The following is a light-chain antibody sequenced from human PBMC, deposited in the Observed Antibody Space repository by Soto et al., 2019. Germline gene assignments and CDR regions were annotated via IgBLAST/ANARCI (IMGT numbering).Light chain of an antibody. CDR2: ANT. J-gene: IGLJ1*01. CDR1: SSNIGAGYD. Sequence: QAVLTQPPSVSGAPGPRVTISCTGSSSNIGAGYDVHWYQQLPGTAPKLLISANTNRPSGVPDRCSGSKSGTSASLAITGLRAEDEADYDCQYYDSSLSGYVFGTGTKLTVL. CDR3: QYYDSSLSGYV. V-gene: IGLV1-40*01.